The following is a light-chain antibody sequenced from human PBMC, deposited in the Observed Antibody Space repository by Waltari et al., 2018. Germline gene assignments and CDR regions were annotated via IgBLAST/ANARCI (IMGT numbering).Light chain of an antibody. CDR2: LAS. J-gene: IGKJ2*01. CDR3: QQYSTSSLYT. V-gene: IGKV1-5*03. CDR1: QSVSRW. Sequence: DIQMTQSPSTLSASVGDRVTITCRASQSVSRWLAWYQQKQGKAPKFLIYLASTLESGVPSRFSGSGSGTEFTLTISSLQPDDFATYYCQQYSTSSLYTFGQGTKLEI.